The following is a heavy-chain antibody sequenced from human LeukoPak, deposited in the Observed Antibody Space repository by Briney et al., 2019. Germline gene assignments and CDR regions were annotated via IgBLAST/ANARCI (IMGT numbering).Heavy chain of an antibody. CDR3: AKVLITVFGVVRYDAFDV. J-gene: IGHJ3*01. Sequence: GGSLRLSCAASGLTVSSNYMSWVRQAPGKGLERVSVIYSGGSTYYADSVKGRFTISRDNSKNTLYLQMNSLRAEDTAIYYCAKVLITVFGVVRYDAFDVWGQGTMVTVSS. V-gene: IGHV3-53*01. CDR1: GLTVSSNY. CDR2: IYSGGST. D-gene: IGHD3-3*01.